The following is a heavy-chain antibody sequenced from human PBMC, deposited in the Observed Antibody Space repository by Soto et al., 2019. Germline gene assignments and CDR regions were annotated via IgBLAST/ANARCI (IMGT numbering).Heavy chain of an antibody. Sequence: QMQLAQSGPEVKKPGTSVKVSCKASGFTFTNSAIQWVRQARGQRLEWIGWIVVGSGRTDYAQKFQERLTITSDMSTNTAYMELSSLRLEDTAVYDCATVQGGGTTFHFWGQGTLVTVSS. J-gene: IGHJ4*02. D-gene: IGHD1-7*01. CDR1: GFTFTNSA. V-gene: IGHV1-58*02. CDR3: ATVQGGGTTFHF. CDR2: IVVGSGRT.